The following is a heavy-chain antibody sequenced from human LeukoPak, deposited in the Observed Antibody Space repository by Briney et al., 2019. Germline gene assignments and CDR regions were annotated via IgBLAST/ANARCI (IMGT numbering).Heavy chain of an antibody. V-gene: IGHV1-8*02. CDR1: GGTFSSYA. Sequence: ASVKVSCKASGGTFSSYAINWVRQATGQGLEWMGWMNPNSGNTGYAQKFQGRVTMTRNTSISTAYMELSSLRSEDTAVYYCARSLLDSGYDSWGQGTLVTVSS. J-gene: IGHJ5*02. CDR3: ARSLLDSGYDS. D-gene: IGHD5-12*01. CDR2: MNPNSGNT.